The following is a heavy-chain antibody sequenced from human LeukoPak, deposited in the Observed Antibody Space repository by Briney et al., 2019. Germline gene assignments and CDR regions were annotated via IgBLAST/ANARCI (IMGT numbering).Heavy chain of an antibody. CDR1: GFTFTSHW. Sequence: GGSLRLSCAASGFTFTSHWMHWVRQAPGKGLVWVSRITSHGTNTSYADSVKGRFTISRDNAKNTLYLQMNSLRAKDTAVYYCVREGYGPGNYPFDSWGQGTLVTVSS. CDR2: ITSHGTNT. J-gene: IGHJ4*02. V-gene: IGHV3-74*01. CDR3: VREGYGPGNYPFDS. D-gene: IGHD3-10*01.